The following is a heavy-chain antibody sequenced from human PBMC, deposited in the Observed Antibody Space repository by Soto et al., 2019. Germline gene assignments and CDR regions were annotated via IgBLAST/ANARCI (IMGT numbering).Heavy chain of an antibody. J-gene: IGHJ3*02. CDR1: GFTFSDYY. D-gene: IGHD3-22*01. CDR3: ARVWYYDSSGSPGDAFDI. Sequence: PGGSLRLSCAASGFTFSDYYMSWIRQAPGKGLEWVSYISSSSSYTNYADSVKGRFTISRDNAKNSLYLQMNSLRAEDTAVYYCARVWYYDSSGSPGDAFDIWGQGTMVTVSS. V-gene: IGHV3-11*05. CDR2: ISSSSSYT.